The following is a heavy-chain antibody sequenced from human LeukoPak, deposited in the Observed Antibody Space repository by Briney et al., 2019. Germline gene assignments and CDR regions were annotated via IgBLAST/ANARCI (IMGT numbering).Heavy chain of an antibody. Sequence: ASVKVSCKVSGYTLTELSMHWVRQAPGQGLEWMGWINPNSGGTNYAQKFQGRVTMTRDTSISTAYMELSRLRSDDTAVYYCARALAPYYYYYMDVWGKGTTVTISS. V-gene: IGHV1-2*02. CDR1: GYTLTELS. CDR3: ARALAPYYYYYMDV. D-gene: IGHD3-3*02. J-gene: IGHJ6*03. CDR2: INPNSGGT.